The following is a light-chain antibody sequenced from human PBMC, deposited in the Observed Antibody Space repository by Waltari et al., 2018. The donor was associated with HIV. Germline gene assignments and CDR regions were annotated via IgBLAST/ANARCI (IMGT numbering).Light chain of an antibody. Sequence: SYELTQPPSVSVSPGQTARITCPGDALPNQYAYWYQQRPGQAPVLVIYKDTERPSGIPERFSGSSSGTTATLTIIGVQAQDEADYHCQSADSNASLWVFGGGTKLTVL. CDR1: ALPNQY. J-gene: IGLJ3*02. V-gene: IGLV3-25*03. CDR3: QSADSNASLWV. CDR2: KDT.